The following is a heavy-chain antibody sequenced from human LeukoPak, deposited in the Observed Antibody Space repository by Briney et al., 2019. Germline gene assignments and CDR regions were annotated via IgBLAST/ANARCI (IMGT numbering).Heavy chain of an antibody. Sequence: ASVKVSCKASGYTFTSYDINWVRQATGQGLEWMGWMNPNSGNTGYAQKFQGRVTMARNTSISTAYMELSSLRSEDTAVYYCARGSSGYSGYDLSYWGQGTLVTVSS. CDR1: GYTFTSYD. V-gene: IGHV1-8*01. J-gene: IGHJ4*02. D-gene: IGHD5-12*01. CDR2: MNPNSGNT. CDR3: ARGSSGYSGYDLSY.